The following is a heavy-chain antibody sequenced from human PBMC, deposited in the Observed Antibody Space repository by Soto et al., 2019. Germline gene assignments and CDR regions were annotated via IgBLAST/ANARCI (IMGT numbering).Heavy chain of an antibody. CDR1: RGSISSSIYY. D-gene: IGHD6-13*01. J-gene: IGHJ3*02. CDR3: ARGGNSSSWYHGAFDI. V-gene: IGHV4-39*01. Sequence: SDTLSLTCTVSRGSISSSIYYWGWIRQPPGKGLEWIGSIYYSGSTYYNPSLKSRVTISVDTSKNQFSLKLSSVTAADTAVYYCARGGNSSSWYHGAFDIWGQGTMVT. CDR2: IYYSGST.